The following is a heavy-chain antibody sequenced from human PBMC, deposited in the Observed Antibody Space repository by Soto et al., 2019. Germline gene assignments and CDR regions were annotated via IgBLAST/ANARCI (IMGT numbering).Heavy chain of an antibody. CDR3: AQRLTYSYGSDVRGGAFDL. CDR1: GFSLSTSGVG. V-gene: IGHV2-5*02. CDR2: IYWDDDK. J-gene: IGHJ3*01. D-gene: IGHD3-10*01. Sequence: QITLKESGPTLVKPTQTLTLTCTFSGFSLSTSGVGVGWIRQPPGKALEWLALIYWDDDKRYSPSLKSRLTITKDTSKNQVALTMTNMDPVDTATYYCAQRLTYSYGSDVRGGAFDLWGQGTMVTV.